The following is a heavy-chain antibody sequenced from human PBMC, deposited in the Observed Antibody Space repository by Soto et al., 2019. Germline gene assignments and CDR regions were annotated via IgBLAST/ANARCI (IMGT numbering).Heavy chain of an antibody. CDR3: ARGIGGLDY. J-gene: IGHJ4*02. CDR1: GYTFTSYA. D-gene: IGHD2-15*01. V-gene: IGHV1-3*01. CDR2: INAGNGNT. Sequence: RASVKVSCKASGYTFTSYAMHWVRQAPGQRLEWMGWINAGNGNTKYSQKFQGRVTITRATSASTDYMELSSLRSEDTAVYYWARGIGGLDYWGQGTLVTVSS.